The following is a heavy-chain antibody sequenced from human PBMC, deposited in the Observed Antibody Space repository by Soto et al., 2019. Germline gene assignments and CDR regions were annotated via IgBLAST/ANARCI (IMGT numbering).Heavy chain of an antibody. CDR3: AHRREAAVGFDY. CDR2: IYWDDDK. Sequence: QITLKESGPTLVKPTQTLTLTCTFSGFSLSTSGVGVGWIRQPPGKALEWLALIYWDDDKRYSPSLKSRLTIXKXXSKNQVVLTMTNMDPVDTATYYCAHRREAAVGFDYWGQGTLVTVSS. J-gene: IGHJ4*02. D-gene: IGHD1-26*01. V-gene: IGHV2-5*02. CDR1: GFSLSTSGVG.